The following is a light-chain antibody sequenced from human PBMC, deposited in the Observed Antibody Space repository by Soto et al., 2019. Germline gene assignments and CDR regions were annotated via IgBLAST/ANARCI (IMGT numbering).Light chain of an antibody. V-gene: IGKV1-5*03. CDR2: KAS. CDR3: QHYNSYSEA. Sequence: DIQMTQSPGALSVSVGGGCTSTCRASQTISSWLAWYQQKPGKAPKLLIYKASTLKSGVPSRFSGSGSGIEFTLTISSLQPDDFATYYCQHYNSYSEAFGQGTKVDIK. J-gene: IGKJ1*01. CDR1: QTISSW.